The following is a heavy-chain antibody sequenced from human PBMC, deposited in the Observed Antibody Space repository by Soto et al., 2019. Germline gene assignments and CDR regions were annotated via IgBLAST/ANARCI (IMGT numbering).Heavy chain of an antibody. V-gene: IGHV3-33*01. CDR1: GFTFSSYG. D-gene: IGHD6-13*01. CDR2: IWYDGSNK. CDR3: ARGIAAAGTIMDV. J-gene: IGHJ6*02. Sequence: ESGGGVVQPGRSLRLSCAASGFTFSSYGMHWVRQAPGKGLEWVAVIWYDGSNKYYADSVKGRFTISRDNSKNTLYLQMNSLRAEDTAVYYCARGIAAAGTIMDVWGQGTTVTVSS.